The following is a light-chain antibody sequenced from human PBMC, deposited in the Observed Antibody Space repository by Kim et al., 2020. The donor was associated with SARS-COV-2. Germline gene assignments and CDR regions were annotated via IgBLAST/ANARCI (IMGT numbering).Light chain of an antibody. J-gene: IGKJ2*01. CDR1: QSISNY. Sequence: DIQMTQSPSSLSASVGDRVTITCRASQSISNYLNWYQQKPGKAPKLLIHGATGLQSGVPSRFSGSGSGTFFTLTINSLQPEDFATYFCQQSFSYLYNFGQGTKLEI. V-gene: IGKV1-39*01. CDR2: GAT. CDR3: QQSFSYLYN.